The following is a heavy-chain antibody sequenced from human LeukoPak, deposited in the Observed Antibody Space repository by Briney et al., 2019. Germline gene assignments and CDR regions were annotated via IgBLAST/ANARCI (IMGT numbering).Heavy chain of an antibody. D-gene: IGHD6-13*01. J-gene: IGHJ4*02. Sequence: GGSLRLSCAASGFTVSSNYMSWVRQAPGKGLEWVSVIYSGGSTYYADSVKGRFTISRDNSKNTLYLQMNSLRAEDTAVYYCARGYGLGIAAAGTDYWGQGTLVTVSS. CDR3: ARGYGLGIAAAGTDY. CDR1: GFTVSSNY. V-gene: IGHV3-66*01. CDR2: IYSGGST.